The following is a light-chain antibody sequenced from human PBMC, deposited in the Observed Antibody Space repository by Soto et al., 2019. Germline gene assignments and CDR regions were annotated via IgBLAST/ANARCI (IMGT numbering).Light chain of an antibody. Sequence: EIVMTQSPATLSVSPGEIVTLCCRASQDIRSSLAWYQHKPGQAPRLLIYGASSRATGIPDRFSGSGSGTDFTLTISRLEPEDFAVYYCQQYGSSPNTFGQGTRLE. CDR1: QDIRSS. CDR2: GAS. CDR3: QQYGSSPNT. V-gene: IGKV3-20*01. J-gene: IGKJ5*01.